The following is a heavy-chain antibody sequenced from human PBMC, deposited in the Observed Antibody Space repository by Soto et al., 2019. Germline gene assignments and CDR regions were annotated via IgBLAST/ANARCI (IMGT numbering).Heavy chain of an antibody. D-gene: IGHD2-2*02. Sequence: GASVKVSCKASGYTFTSYGISWVRQAPGQGLEWMGWISAYNGNTNYAQKLQGRVTMTTDTSTSTAYMELRSLRSDDTAVYYCARDCSSTSCYTDYYYYGMDVWGQGTTVTVSS. V-gene: IGHV1-18*04. CDR2: ISAYNGNT. J-gene: IGHJ6*02. CDR1: GYTFTSYG. CDR3: ARDCSSTSCYTDYYYYGMDV.